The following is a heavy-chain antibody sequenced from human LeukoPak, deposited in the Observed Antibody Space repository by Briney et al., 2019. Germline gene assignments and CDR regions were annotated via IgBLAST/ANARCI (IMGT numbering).Heavy chain of an antibody. D-gene: IGHD3-22*01. Sequence: TSETLSLTCAVYGESSFSSYYWSWIRQTPGGALEWIGEINHSGYTNYNPSLKSRVTLSIDTPKNQFSLRLNSVTAADTAVYYCSRQVVGNDYWGQGTLVTVSS. CDR1: GESSFSSYY. CDR3: SRQVVGNDY. CDR2: INHSGYT. J-gene: IGHJ4*02. V-gene: IGHV4-34*01.